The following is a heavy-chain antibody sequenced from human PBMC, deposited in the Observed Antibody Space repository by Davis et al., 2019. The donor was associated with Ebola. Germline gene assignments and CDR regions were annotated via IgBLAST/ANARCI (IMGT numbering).Heavy chain of an antibody. CDR3: ARVEAMGDSRSFDI. D-gene: IGHD1-1*01. V-gene: IGHV1-18*01. Sequence: ASSVTVSCQASGYTFGGYGISWVRQAPGQGLEWMGWISAYNGNTNYAQKLQGRVTMTTDTSTSTAYMELRSLRSDDTALYFCARVEAMGDSRSFDIWGQETMVTVSS. J-gene: IGHJ3*02. CDR2: ISAYNGNT. CDR1: GYTFGGYG.